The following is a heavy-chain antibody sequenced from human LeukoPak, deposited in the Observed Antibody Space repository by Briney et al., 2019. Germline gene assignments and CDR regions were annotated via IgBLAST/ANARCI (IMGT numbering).Heavy chain of an antibody. Sequence: ASVKVSCKASGYTFTSCAMNWVRQAPGQGLEWMGWINPNTGGTHYSQKFQGRVTMTRDTSISTAYMELGSLRSDDTAVYYCARIVVVGAFDIWGQGTMVTVSS. CDR2: INPNTGGT. CDR3: ARIVVVGAFDI. CDR1: GYTFTSCA. D-gene: IGHD3-22*01. J-gene: IGHJ3*02. V-gene: IGHV1-2*02.